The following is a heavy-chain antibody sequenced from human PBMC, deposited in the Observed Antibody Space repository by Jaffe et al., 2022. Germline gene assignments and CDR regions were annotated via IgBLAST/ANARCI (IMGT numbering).Heavy chain of an antibody. CDR2: IYHSGST. V-gene: IGHV4-38-2*01. CDR1: GYSISSGYY. Sequence: QVQLQESGPGLVKPSETLSLTCAVSGYSISSGYYWGWIRQPPGKGLEWIGSIYHSGSTYYNPSLKSRVTISVDTSKNQFSLKLSSVTAADTAVYYCARVKEVHAGDYWGQGTLVTVSS. CDR3: ARVKEVHAGDY. J-gene: IGHJ4*02.